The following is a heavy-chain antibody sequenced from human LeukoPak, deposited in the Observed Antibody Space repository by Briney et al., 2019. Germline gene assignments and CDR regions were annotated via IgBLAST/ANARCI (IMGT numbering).Heavy chain of an antibody. J-gene: IGHJ4*02. D-gene: IGHD5-12*01. CDR3: ARHAGLRYSGYERRFDY. CDR1: GGPISSSLYY. V-gene: IGHV4-39*01. CDR2: IYYSGST. Sequence: SETLSLTCTVTGGPISSSLYYWGWIRQPPGKGLEWIRRIYYSGSTYYNPSLKSRVTISVDTSKNQFSLNLSSVTAADTAVYYCARHAGLRYSGYERRFDYWGQGTLVTVSS.